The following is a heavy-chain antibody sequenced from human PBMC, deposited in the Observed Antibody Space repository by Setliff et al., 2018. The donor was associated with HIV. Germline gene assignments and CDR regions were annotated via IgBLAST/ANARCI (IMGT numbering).Heavy chain of an antibody. Sequence: PSETLSLTCTVSGGSISSGGYYWSWIRQHPGKGLEWIGDIYYSGSTYYNASLKSRVTISVDTSKNQFSLKLSSVTAADTAVYYCARVRRLGILGSDAFDIWGQGTMVTVSS. D-gene: IGHD7-27*01. CDR1: GGSISSGGYY. CDR3: ARVRRLGILGSDAFDI. V-gene: IGHV4-31*03. CDR2: IYYSGST. J-gene: IGHJ3*02.